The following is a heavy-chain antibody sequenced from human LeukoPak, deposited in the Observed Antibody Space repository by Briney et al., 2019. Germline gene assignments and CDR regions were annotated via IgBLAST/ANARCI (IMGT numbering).Heavy chain of an antibody. CDR3: ARDRGGGAAFDY. CDR2: ISFSTTTM. V-gene: IGHV3-11*01. J-gene: IGHJ4*02. Sequence: GGSLRLSCEASGFIFDHYYMSWIRQAPGKGLEWISFISFSTTTMYYAASVRGRFTIPRDNNRNSIYLQMNSLRDEDTAIYYCARDRGGGAAFDYWGRGTLVTVSS. D-gene: IGHD3-3*01. CDR1: GFIFDHYY.